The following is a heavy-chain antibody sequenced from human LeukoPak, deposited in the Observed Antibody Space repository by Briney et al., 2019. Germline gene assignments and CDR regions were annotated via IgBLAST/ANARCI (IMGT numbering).Heavy chain of an antibody. Sequence: GGSLRLSCAASGFTFSSYSMNWVRQAPGKGLEWVSYISSSSSTIYYADSVKGRFTISRDNSKNTLYLQMNSLRAEDTAVYYCAKVGRGVLNTVYYFDYWGQGNLVTVSS. D-gene: IGHD3-10*01. CDR2: ISSSSSTI. CDR1: GFTFSSYS. J-gene: IGHJ4*02. V-gene: IGHV3-48*01. CDR3: AKVGRGVLNTVYYFDY.